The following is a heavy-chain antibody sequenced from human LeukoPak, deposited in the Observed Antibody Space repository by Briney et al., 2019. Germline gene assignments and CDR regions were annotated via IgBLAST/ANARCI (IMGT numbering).Heavy chain of an antibody. Sequence: PSETLSLTCTVSGGSISSYYWSWIRQPPGKGLEWIGYIYYSGSTNYNPSLKSRVTISVDTSKNQFSLKLSSVTAADTAVYYCAREYCSSTSCYPNWFDPWGQGTLVTVSS. J-gene: IGHJ5*02. CDR2: IYYSGST. D-gene: IGHD2-2*01. CDR3: AREYCSSTSCYPNWFDP. CDR1: GGSISSYY. V-gene: IGHV4-59*01.